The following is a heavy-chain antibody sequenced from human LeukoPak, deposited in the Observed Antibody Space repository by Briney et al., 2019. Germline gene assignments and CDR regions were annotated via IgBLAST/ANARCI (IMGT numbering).Heavy chain of an antibody. V-gene: IGHV1-69*13. J-gene: IGHJ4*02. CDR1: GGTFSSYA. CDR3: AREFPNGGYDSG. D-gene: IGHD5-12*01. Sequence: VKVSCKASGGTFSSYAISWVRQAPGQGLEWMGGNIPIFGTANYAQKFQGRVTITADKSTSTAYMELSSLRSEDTAVYYCAREFPNGGYDSGWGQGTLVTVSS. CDR2: NIPIFGTA.